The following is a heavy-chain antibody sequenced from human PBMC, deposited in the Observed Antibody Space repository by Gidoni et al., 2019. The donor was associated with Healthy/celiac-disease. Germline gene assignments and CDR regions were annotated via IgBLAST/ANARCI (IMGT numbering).Heavy chain of an antibody. CDR2: IIPILGPA. D-gene: IGHD6-19*01. Sequence: QVQLVQSGAEVKKPGSSVKVSCKASGGTFSSYAISWVRQAPGQELEGMGGIIPILGPANSAQKFQGRVKITADESTSTAYIGLSSLRSEDTSVYYCARAPFPSYSSGWSARGGGWFDPWGQGTLVTVSS. CDR1: GGTFSSYA. J-gene: IGHJ5*02. V-gene: IGHV1-69*01. CDR3: ARAPFPSYSSGWSARGGGWFDP.